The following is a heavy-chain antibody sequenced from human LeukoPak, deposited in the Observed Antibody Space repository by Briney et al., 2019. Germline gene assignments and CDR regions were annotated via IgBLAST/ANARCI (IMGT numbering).Heavy chain of an antibody. Sequence: PSETLSLTCTVSGGSISSSSYYWGWIRQPPGKGLEWIGSIYYSGSTYYNPSLKSRVTISVDTSKNQFSLKLSSVTAADTAVYYCARLIRYSYGSGLIEWFDPWGQGTLVTVSS. CDR2: IYYSGST. CDR1: GGSISSSSYY. CDR3: ARLIRYSYGSGLIEWFDP. D-gene: IGHD5-18*01. J-gene: IGHJ5*02. V-gene: IGHV4-39*07.